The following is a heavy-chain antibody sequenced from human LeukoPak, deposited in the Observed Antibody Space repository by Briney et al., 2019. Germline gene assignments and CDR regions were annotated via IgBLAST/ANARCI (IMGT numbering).Heavy chain of an antibody. CDR3: ARQEGDYVDH. V-gene: IGHV4-34*01. CDR1: GGSFSGYY. Sequence: SETLSLTCAVYGGSFSGYYWSWLRQPPGKGLEWIGEINHSGSTNYNPSLKSRVTISVETSKNQFSVNLSSVTAADTAVYYCARQEGDYVDHWGQGTLVTVSS. CDR2: INHSGST. J-gene: IGHJ4*02.